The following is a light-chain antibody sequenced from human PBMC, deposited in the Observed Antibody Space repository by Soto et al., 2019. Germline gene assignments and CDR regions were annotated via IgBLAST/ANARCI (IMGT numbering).Light chain of an antibody. Sequence: DIQMTQSPSSLSASVGDRVTITCRASQSISYYLNWYQQKQGRAPRLLIYSTSTLQSGVPSKFSGSASGTDFTLTISSLQPEDFATYYCQQYNSYSTFGQGTKVDIK. CDR3: QQYNSYST. CDR1: QSISYY. V-gene: IGKV1-39*01. J-gene: IGKJ1*01. CDR2: STS.